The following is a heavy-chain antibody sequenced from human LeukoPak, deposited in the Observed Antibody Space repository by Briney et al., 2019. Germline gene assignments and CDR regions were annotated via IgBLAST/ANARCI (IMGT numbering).Heavy chain of an antibody. CDR3: AKDQGGLLPYDAFDI. Sequence: QPGRSLRLSCVASGFTFDDYAMHWVRQAPGEGLEWVSGISWNSGSMGYADSVKGRFTISRDNAKNSLYLQMNSLRAEDTAVYYCAKDQGGLLPYDAFDIWGQGTMVTVSS. CDR1: GFTFDDYA. V-gene: IGHV3-9*01. J-gene: IGHJ3*02. CDR2: ISWNSGSM. D-gene: IGHD1-26*01.